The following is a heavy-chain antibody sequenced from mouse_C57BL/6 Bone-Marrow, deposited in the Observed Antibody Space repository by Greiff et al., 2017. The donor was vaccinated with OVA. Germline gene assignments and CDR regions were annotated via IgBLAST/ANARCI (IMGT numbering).Heavy chain of an antibody. V-gene: IGHV3-6*01. J-gene: IGHJ1*03. CDR1: GYSITSGYY. CDR2: ISYDGSN. CDR3: AREKGGYYYWYFDV. Sequence: EVKLQESGPGLVKPSQSLSLTCSVTGYSITSGYYWNWIRQFPGNKLEWMGYISYDGSNNYNPSLKNRISITRDTSKNQFFLKLNSVTTEDTATYYCAREKGGYYYWYFDVWGTGTTVTVSS. D-gene: IGHD2-3*01.